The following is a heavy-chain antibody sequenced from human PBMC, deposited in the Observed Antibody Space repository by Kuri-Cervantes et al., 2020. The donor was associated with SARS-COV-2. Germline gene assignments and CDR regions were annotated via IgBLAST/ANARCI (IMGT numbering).Heavy chain of an antibody. CDR3: ARAYGFLRYIYYMDV. Sequence: SETPSLTCTVSGYSISSGYYWGWIRQSPGKGLEWIGEVNHRGSTNYNPSLKSRVTISVDTSSKQFSLHLGSVTAADTAVYYCARAYGFLRYIYYMDVWGRGTTVTVSS. D-gene: IGHD4-17*01. J-gene: IGHJ6*03. CDR1: GYSISSGYY. V-gene: IGHV4-38-2*02. CDR2: VNHRGST.